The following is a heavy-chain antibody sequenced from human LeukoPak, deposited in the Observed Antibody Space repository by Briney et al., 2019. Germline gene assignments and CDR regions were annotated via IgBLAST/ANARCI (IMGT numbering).Heavy chain of an antibody. D-gene: IGHD2-15*01. Sequence: PGGSLRLSCAASGFAFSTYSMNWGRQPPGKGLEWVASISLSSASIYYADSVKGRFTISRDNAKNSLHLQMDSLRAEDTAVYYCARSCSGGSCYGNYYHGMDVWGQGTTVTVSS. CDR3: ARSCSGGSCYGNYYHGMDV. V-gene: IGHV3-21*04. J-gene: IGHJ6*02. CDR2: ISLSSASI. CDR1: GFAFSTYS.